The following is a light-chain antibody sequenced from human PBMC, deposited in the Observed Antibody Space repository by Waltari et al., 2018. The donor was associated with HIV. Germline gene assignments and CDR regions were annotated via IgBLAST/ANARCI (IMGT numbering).Light chain of an antibody. CDR1: QSLLHSNGDTY. Sequence: DIVMSQSPLSLPVTPGEPASISCRSSQSLLHSNGDTYLDWYLQKPGQPPQLLIYLGSNRASGVPDRFSGSGSGTYFTLKISRVEAEDVGLYYCMQALQTPLTFGGGTRLEIK. V-gene: IGKV2-28*01. J-gene: IGKJ4*01. CDR3: MQALQTPLT. CDR2: LGS.